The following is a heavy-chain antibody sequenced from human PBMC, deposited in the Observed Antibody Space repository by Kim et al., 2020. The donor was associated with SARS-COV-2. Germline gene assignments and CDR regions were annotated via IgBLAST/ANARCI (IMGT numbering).Heavy chain of an antibody. D-gene: IGHD6-19*01. Sequence: ASVKVSCKASGYTFTSYAMHWVRQAPGQRLEWMGWINAGNGNTQYSQKFQGIVTITRDTSASTAYMELSSLRSEDTAVYYCARDRSVPGYSSGWYVYWGQGTLVTVSS. CDR2: INAGNGNT. V-gene: IGHV1-3*01. CDR3: ARDRSVPGYSSGWYVY. J-gene: IGHJ4*02. CDR1: GYTFTSYA.